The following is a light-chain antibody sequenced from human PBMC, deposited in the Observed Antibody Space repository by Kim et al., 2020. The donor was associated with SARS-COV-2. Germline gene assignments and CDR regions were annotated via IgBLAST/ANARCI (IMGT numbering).Light chain of an antibody. J-gene: IGLJ3*02. V-gene: IGLV10-54*01. CDR2: RNN. Sequence: QAGLTQPPSVSKGLRQTATLTCTGNNNNVGNQGAAWLQQHQGHPPKLLSYRNNNRPSGISERLSASRSGNTASLTITGLQPEDEADYYCSAWDSSLIAWVFGGGTQLTVL. CDR1: NNNVGNQG. CDR3: SAWDSSLIAWV.